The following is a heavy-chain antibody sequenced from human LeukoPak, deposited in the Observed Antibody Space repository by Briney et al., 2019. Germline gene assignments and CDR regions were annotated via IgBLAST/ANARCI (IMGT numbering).Heavy chain of an antibody. Sequence: ASVKVSCKASGGTFSSYAISWVRQAPGQGLEWMGGFDPEDGETIYAQKFQGRVTMTEDTSTDTAYMELSSLRSEDTAVYYCATDPNSSGWYSFGYWGQGTLVTVSS. J-gene: IGHJ4*02. V-gene: IGHV1-24*01. CDR1: GGTFSSYA. D-gene: IGHD6-19*01. CDR2: FDPEDGET. CDR3: ATDPNSSGWYSFGY.